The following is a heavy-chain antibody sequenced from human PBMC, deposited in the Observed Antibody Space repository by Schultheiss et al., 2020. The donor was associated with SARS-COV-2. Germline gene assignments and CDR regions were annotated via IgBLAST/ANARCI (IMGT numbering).Heavy chain of an antibody. CDR1: GYSFTSYW. D-gene: IGHD1-26*01. CDR2: IYPGDSDT. V-gene: IGHV5-51*01. Sequence: GGSLRLSCKGSGYSFTSYWIGWVRQMPGKGLEWMGIIYPGDSDTRYSPSFQGQVTISPDRSISTAYLQWSSLKASDTAMYYCARAPTSGSYWGRGVYFDYWGQGTLVTVSS. J-gene: IGHJ4*02. CDR3: ARAPTSGSYWGRGVYFDY.